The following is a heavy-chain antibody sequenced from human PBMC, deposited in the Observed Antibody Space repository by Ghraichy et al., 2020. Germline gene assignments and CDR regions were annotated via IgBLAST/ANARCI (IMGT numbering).Heavy chain of an antibody. V-gene: IGHV4-39*01. D-gene: IGHD3-3*01. CDR1: GGSISSSSYY. CDR3: ARLPGSATTIFGVAPTFHFDY. J-gene: IGHJ4*02. CDR2: IYYSGST. Sequence: SQTLSLTCTVSGGSISSSSYYRGWIRQPPGKGLEWIGSIYYSGSTYYNPSLKSRVTISVDTSKNQFSLKLSSVTAADTAVYYCARLPGSATTIFGVAPTFHFDYWGQGTLVTVSS.